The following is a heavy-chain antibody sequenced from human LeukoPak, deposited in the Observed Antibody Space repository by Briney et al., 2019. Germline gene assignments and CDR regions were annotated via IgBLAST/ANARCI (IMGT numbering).Heavy chain of an antibody. Sequence: GGSLRLSCEASGFTFNSYWMTWVRQAPGKGLEWVANIKQDGYEKYHAASVKGRFTISRDNAKNSLFLQMNSLRAEDTAVYYCVKNWDCWGQGTLVTVSS. J-gene: IGHJ4*02. CDR2: IKQDGYEK. CDR3: VKNWDC. V-gene: IGHV3-7*01. D-gene: IGHD2/OR15-2a*01. CDR1: GFTFNSYW.